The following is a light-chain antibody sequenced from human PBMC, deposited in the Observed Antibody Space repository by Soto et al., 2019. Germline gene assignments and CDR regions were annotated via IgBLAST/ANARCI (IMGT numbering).Light chain of an antibody. Sequence: EVVMTQSPGTLSVSPGERATLSCRASQSINRNLAWYRHKPGQAPRLLIYDISARAPGIPARFSGSGSGTEFTLTISSLQSEDLATYYCQQYNNWPPNTFGQGTKLEIK. CDR2: DIS. CDR1: QSINRN. J-gene: IGKJ2*01. CDR3: QQYNNWPPNT. V-gene: IGKV3-15*01.